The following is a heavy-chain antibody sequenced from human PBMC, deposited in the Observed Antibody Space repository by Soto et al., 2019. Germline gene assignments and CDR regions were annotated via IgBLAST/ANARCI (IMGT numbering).Heavy chain of an antibody. J-gene: IGHJ6*02. D-gene: IGHD3-3*01. CDR2: INAGNGNT. Sequence: ASVKVSCKASGYTFTSYAMHWVRQAPGQRLEWMGWINAGNGNTKYSQKFQGRVTITRDTSASTAYMELSSLRSEDTAVCYCAREEYWLRFASSGMDVWGQGTTVTVSS. V-gene: IGHV1-3*01. CDR3: AREEYWLRFASSGMDV. CDR1: GYTFTSYA.